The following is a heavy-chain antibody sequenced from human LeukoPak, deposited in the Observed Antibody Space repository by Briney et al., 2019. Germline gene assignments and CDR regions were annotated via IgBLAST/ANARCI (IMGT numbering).Heavy chain of an antibody. V-gene: IGHV3-23*01. CDR3: AKGAMVRGVTNY. D-gene: IGHD3-10*01. CDR1: GFTFGSYA. J-gene: IGHJ4*02. Sequence: GGSLRLSCAAYGFTFGSYAMSWVRQAPGKGLEWVSAISGSGGSTYYADSVKGRFTISRDNSKNTLYLQMNSLRAEDTAVYYCAKGAMVRGVTNYWGQGTLVTVSS. CDR2: ISGSGGST.